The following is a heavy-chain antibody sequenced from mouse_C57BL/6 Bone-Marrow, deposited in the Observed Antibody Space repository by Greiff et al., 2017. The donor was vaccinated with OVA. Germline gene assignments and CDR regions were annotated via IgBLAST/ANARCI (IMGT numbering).Heavy chain of an antibody. CDR1: GFTFSDYY. V-gene: IGHV5-16*01. J-gene: IGHJ1*03. D-gene: IGHD1-1*02. Sequence: DVKLVESEGGLVQPGSSMKLSCTASGFTFSDYYMAWVRQVPEKGLEWVANINYDGSSTYYLDSLKSRFIISRDNAKNILYLQMSSLKSEDTATYYCARERGGWYFDVWGTGTTVTVSS. CDR3: ARERGGWYFDV. CDR2: INYDGSST.